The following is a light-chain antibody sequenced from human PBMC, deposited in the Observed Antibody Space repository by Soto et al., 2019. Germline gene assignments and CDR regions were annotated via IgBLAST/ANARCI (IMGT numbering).Light chain of an antibody. CDR2: GAS. CDR3: QQYNNWPGT. Sequence: EIVLMQSPGTLSVCPGERATLSCRASQSVSSKLAWYQQKPGQAPRLLFYGASTGATRIPARFSGSGSETEFTLSISSLQSEDFAVYYCQQYNNWPGTFGQGTKVDI. CDR1: QSVSSK. J-gene: IGKJ1*01. V-gene: IGKV3-15*01.